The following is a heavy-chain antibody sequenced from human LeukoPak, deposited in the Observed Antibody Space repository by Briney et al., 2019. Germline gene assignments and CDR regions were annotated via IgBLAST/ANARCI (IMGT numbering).Heavy chain of an antibody. V-gene: IGHV3-23*01. CDR1: GFAFPILA. Sequence: GRSLRLSCAASGFAFPILAMGWVRQAPGRGLEWVSVISDRGDLTYYADSVKGRFTISRDNSKNTLYLQMNSLRAEDTAVYYCVKDARRSDGWYFFDHWGQGTLVTVSS. J-gene: IGHJ4*02. CDR2: ISDRGDLT. CDR3: VKDARRSDGWYFFDH. D-gene: IGHD2-15*01.